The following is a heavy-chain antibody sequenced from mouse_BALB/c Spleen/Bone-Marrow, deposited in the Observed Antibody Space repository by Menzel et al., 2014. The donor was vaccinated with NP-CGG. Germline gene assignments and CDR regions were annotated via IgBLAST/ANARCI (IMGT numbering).Heavy chain of an antibody. CDR1: GFSLSRYN. CDR2: IWNGGST. V-gene: IGHV2-6-4*01. CDR3: ARNYYGIPYYFDY. J-gene: IGHJ2*01. D-gene: IGHD1-1*01. Sequence: QVQLKESGPGLVAPSQSLSITCTVSGFSLSRYNLHWVRQPPGKGLEWLGMIWNGGSTDYNSALKSRLSISKDNSKSXVFLKMNSLQTDDTAMYYCARNYYGIPYYFDYWGQGTTLTVSS.